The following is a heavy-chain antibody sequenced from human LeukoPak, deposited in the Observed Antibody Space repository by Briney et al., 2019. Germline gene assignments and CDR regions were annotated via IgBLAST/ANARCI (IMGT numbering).Heavy chain of an antibody. CDR1: GGSVSSGSYY. V-gene: IGHV4-61*01. CDR3: ARNAVAGSEANYYYYGMDV. CDR2: IYYSGST. D-gene: IGHD6-19*01. J-gene: IGHJ6*02. Sequence: RPSEPLSLTCTVSGGSVSSGSYYWRWIRQPPGKGLEWIGYIYYSGSTNYNPSLKSRVTISVDTSKNQFSLKLSSVTAADTAVYYCARNAVAGSEANYYYYGMDVWGQGTTVTVSS.